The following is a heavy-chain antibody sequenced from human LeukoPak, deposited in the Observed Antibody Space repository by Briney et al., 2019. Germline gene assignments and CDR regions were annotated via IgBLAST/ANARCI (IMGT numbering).Heavy chain of an antibody. D-gene: IGHD3-9*01. CDR3: ARVRKRYFDWSNWFDP. CDR2: INPNSGGT. CDR1: GYTFTGYY. Sequence: ASVKVSCKASGYTFTGYYIHWVRQAPGQGLEWMGWINPNSGGTNYAQKFQGRVTMTRDTSISTAYMELSRLRSDDTAVYYGARVRKRYFDWSNWFDPWGQGTLVTVSS. J-gene: IGHJ5*02. V-gene: IGHV1-2*02.